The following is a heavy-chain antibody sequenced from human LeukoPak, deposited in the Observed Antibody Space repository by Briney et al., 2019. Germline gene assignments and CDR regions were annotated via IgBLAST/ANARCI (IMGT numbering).Heavy chain of an antibody. J-gene: IGHJ4*02. V-gene: IGHV3-66*01. CDR1: GFTVSSNY. D-gene: IGHD1-26*01. Sequence: GGSLRLSCAASGFTVSSNYMTWVRQAPGEGLEWLSVIYSGGDTYYADSVQGRFTISRDNSRNTLYLQMNFLRAEDTAVYYCARRSGEGYFDYWGQGTLVTVSS. CDR2: IYSGGDT. CDR3: ARRSGEGYFDY.